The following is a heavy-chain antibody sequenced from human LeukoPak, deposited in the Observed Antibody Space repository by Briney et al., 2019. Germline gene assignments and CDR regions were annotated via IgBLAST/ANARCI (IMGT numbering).Heavy chain of an antibody. CDR2: ISSSSSTI. V-gene: IGHV3-48*04. CDR1: GFTFSSYS. Sequence: PGGSLRLSCAASGFTFSSYSMNWVRQAPGKGLEWVSYISSSSSTIYYADSVKGRFTISRDNAKNSLYLQMNSLRAEDTAVYYCARGGDIVATIRGMTTVTTADYWGQGTLVTVSS. D-gene: IGHD5-12*01. CDR3: ARGGDIVATIRGMTTVTTADY. J-gene: IGHJ4*02.